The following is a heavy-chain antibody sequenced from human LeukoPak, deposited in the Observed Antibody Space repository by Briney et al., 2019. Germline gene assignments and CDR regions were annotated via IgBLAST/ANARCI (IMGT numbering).Heavy chain of an antibody. V-gene: IGHV4-39*07. CDR3: ARIGARAVVVINIIHVFDI. CDR2: IYYSGST. J-gene: IGHJ3*02. Sequence: SETLSLTCTVSGGSISSSSYYWGWIRQPPGKGLEGIGSIYYSGSTYYNPSLRSRVIISVDTSKNQYSMQLGSVNAADTADYHCARIGARAVVVINIIHVFDIWRQATMLADPS. D-gene: IGHD3-22*01. CDR1: GGSISSSSYY.